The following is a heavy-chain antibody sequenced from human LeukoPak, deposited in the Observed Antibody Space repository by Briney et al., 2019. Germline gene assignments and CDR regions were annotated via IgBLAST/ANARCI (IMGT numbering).Heavy chain of an antibody. J-gene: IGHJ3*02. CDR1: GFTFSDYD. V-gene: IGHV3-13*01. Sequence: GGSLRLSCAASGFTFSDYDMHWVRQVTGKGLEWVPSLHTAGDAHYSVSVRGRFIISRERSKTSFYLQMNSLRAEDSAMYYCSRGGQRAGYAFDIWGQGTMVTVSS. CDR2: LHTAGDA. CDR3: SRGGQRAGYAFDI.